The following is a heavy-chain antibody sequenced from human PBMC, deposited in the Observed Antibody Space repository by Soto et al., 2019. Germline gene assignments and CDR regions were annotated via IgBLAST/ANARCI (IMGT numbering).Heavy chain of an antibody. J-gene: IGHJ5*02. CDR2: MNPNSGNG. CDR3: ARMATSGTLNWFDP. Sequence: QVQLVQSGAEVKEPGASVKVSCQASGYAFSNNDISWVRHVSGQGLEWMGWMNPNSGNGGYAQKFQGRVTMTRDTSTSTAYLELSSRASDDTAIYYCARMATSGTLNWFDPLGQGTLVTVSA. V-gene: IGHV1-8*01. CDR1: GYAFSNND. D-gene: IGHD3-10*01.